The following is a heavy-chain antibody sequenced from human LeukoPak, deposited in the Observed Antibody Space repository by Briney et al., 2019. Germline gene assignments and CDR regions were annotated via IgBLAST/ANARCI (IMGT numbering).Heavy chain of an antibody. CDR3: ARVAGAMVRGVIITEWYFDL. V-gene: IGHV1-69*04. CDR1: GGTFSNYA. Sequence: ASVKVSCKASGGTFSNYAISWVRQAPGQGLELMGRIIPILGIANYAQKFQGRVTITVDKSTSTTYMELSSLRSADTAVYYCARVAGAMVRGVIITEWYFDLWGRGTLVTVSS. CDR2: IIPILGIA. J-gene: IGHJ2*01. D-gene: IGHD3-10*01.